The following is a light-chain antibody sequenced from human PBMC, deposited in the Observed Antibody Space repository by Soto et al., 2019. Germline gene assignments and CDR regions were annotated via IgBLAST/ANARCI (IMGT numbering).Light chain of an antibody. V-gene: IGKV1-6*01. J-gene: IGKJ4*01. CDR3: QQSYNKA. Sequence: AIQMTQSPSSLSASVGDRVTITCRASQGIRNDLGWYQQKPGKAPKLLIYAASSLQSGVPSRFSGSGSGTDFTLIISSLQPEDSATYYCQQSYNKAFGGGTKVDIK. CDR2: AAS. CDR1: QGIRND.